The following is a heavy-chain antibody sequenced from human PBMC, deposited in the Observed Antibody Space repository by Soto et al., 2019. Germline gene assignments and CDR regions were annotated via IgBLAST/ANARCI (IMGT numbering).Heavy chain of an antibody. D-gene: IGHD6-19*01. V-gene: IGHV1-18*01. Sequence: ASVKVSCQDSGYTFTSYGISWVRQAPGQGLEWMGWISAYNGNTNYAQKLQGRVPMTTDTSTSTAYMELRSLRSDDTAVYYCARFLTIGQWLVGHFDYWGQGTLVTVSS. CDR1: GYTFTSYG. J-gene: IGHJ4*02. CDR3: ARFLTIGQWLVGHFDY. CDR2: ISAYNGNT.